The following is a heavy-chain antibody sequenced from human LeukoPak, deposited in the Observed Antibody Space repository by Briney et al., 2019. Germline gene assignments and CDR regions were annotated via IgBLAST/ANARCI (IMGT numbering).Heavy chain of an antibody. J-gene: IGHJ4*02. V-gene: IGHV3-30*18. D-gene: IGHD2-2*01. CDR3: AKDRLVVAPAAMTSNFDF. CDR1: GLIFSTFG. CDR2: ISYDGRNT. Sequence: GGSLSLSCVASGLIFSTFGMHWVRQAPGKGLEWVAAISYDGRNTYYADSVKGRFTISRDNSKNTLYLQMNSLKTEDTAVYYCAKDRLVVAPAAMTSNFDFWGQGTLVTVSS.